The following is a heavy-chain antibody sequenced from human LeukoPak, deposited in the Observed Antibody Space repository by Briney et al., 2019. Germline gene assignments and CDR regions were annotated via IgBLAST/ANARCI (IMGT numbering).Heavy chain of an antibody. J-gene: IGHJ6*03. CDR1: GFTFSSYA. CDR3: ARAEAFYMDV. CDR2: ISYDGSNK. V-gene: IGHV3-30*01. Sequence: PGRSLRLSCAASGFTFSSYAMHWVRQAPGKGLEWVAVISYDGSNKYYADSVKGRFTISRDNSKNTLYLRMNSLRAEDTAVYYCARAEAFYMDVWGKGTTVTVSS.